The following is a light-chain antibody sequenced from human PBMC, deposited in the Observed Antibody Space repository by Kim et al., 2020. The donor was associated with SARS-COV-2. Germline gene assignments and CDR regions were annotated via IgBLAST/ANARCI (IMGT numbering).Light chain of an antibody. CDR1: QSVSSW. V-gene: IGKV1-5*03. Sequence: DIQMTQSPSTLSASVGDSVTITCRASQSVSSWLAWYQQKPGKAPKFLIYQVSTLASGVPSRFSGSGSGTEFTLTISSLQPDDFATYYCQQYNSYSTFGQGTKVDIK. CDR3: QQYNSYST. CDR2: QVS. J-gene: IGKJ1*01.